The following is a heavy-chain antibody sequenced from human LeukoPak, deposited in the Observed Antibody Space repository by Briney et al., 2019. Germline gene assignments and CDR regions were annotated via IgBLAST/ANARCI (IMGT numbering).Heavy chain of an antibody. Sequence: GGSLRLSCAASGFTFSNHAMTCVRQAPGKGLEWVSTINISGGSTFYADSVKGRSTISRDNSKNTLSLQMNSMRAEDTAIYYCAKGESKDYLNYFDYLNYFDHWGQGALVTVSS. CDR1: GFTFSNHA. CDR2: INISGGST. V-gene: IGHV3-23*01. CDR3: AKGESKDYLNYFDYLNYFDH. J-gene: IGHJ4*02. D-gene: IGHD2/OR15-2a*01.